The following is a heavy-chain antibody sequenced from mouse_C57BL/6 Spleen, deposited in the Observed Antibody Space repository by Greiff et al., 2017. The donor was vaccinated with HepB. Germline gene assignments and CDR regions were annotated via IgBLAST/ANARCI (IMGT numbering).Heavy chain of an antibody. CDR1: GYTFTSYT. CDR2: INPSSGYT. V-gene: IGHV1-4*01. CDR3: ANSLMVTTDWFAY. D-gene: IGHD2-2*01. Sequence: QVHVKQSGAELARPGASVKMSCKASGYTFTSYTMHWVKQRPGQGLEWIGYINPSSGYTKYNQKFKDKATLTADKSSSTAYMQLSSLTSEGSAVYYCANSLMVTTDWFAYWGQGTLVTVSA. J-gene: IGHJ3*01.